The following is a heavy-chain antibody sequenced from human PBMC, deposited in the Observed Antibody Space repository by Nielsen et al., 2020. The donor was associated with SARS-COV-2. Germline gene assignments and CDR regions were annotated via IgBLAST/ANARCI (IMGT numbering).Heavy chain of an antibody. J-gene: IGHJ6*02. CDR2: ISSSSSYI. V-gene: IGHV3-21*04. CDR3: ARVFTMVRGVIIYYYYYGMDV. Sequence: VRQAPGKGLEWVSSISSSSSYIYYADSVKGRFTISRDNAKNSLYLQMNSLRAEDTAVYYCARVFTMVRGVIIYYYYYGMDVWGQGTTVTVS. D-gene: IGHD3-10*01.